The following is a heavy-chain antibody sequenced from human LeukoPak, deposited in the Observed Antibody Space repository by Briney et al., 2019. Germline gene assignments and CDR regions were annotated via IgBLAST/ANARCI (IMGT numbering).Heavy chain of an antibody. Sequence: ASVKVSCKASGYTFTGYYMRWVRQAPGQGLEWMGWINPNGGGTNYAQKFQGWVTMTRDTSISTAYMELSRLRSDDTAVYYCARSLGYCSSTSCSAARGMDVWGKGTTVTVSS. CDR3: ARSLGYCSSTSCSAARGMDV. CDR2: INPNGGGT. D-gene: IGHD2-2*01. CDR1: GYTFTGYY. V-gene: IGHV1-2*04. J-gene: IGHJ6*04.